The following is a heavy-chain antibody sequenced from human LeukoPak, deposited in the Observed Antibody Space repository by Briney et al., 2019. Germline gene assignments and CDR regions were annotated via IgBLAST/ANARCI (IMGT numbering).Heavy chain of an antibody. CDR1: GYTFTGYY. D-gene: IGHD1-1*01. V-gene: IGHV1-2*02. CDR3: ARGRRVAMENY. J-gene: IGHJ4*02. CDR2: INRNSGGT. Sequence: GASVKVSCKASGYTFTGYYMHWVPQAPGQGLEWMGWINRNSGGTNYAQKFQGRVTMTRDTSISTAYMELRRLRSDDTAVYYCARGRRVAMENYWGQGTLVTVSS.